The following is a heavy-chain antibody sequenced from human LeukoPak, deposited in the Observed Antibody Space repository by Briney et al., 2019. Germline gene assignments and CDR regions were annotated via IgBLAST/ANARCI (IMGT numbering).Heavy chain of an antibody. V-gene: IGHV3-23*01. CDR3: AKVGESGGVWKYYFDY. CDR1: GFIFSRYA. D-gene: IGHD2-15*01. Sequence: GGSLRLSCTGSGFIFSRYAVSWVRQAPGKGLEWVSAISKNTVDTYYADSVKGRFTISRDNSKNTLYLQMNSLRAEDTAVYYCAKVGESGGVWKYYFDYWGQGTLVTVSS. CDR2: ISKNTVDT. J-gene: IGHJ4*02.